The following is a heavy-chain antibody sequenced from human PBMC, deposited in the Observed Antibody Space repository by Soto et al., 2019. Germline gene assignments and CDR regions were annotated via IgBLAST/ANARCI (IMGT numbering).Heavy chain of an antibody. D-gene: IGHD2-15*01. J-gene: IGHJ6*02. CDR3: ASTNYCSVGSCCSYYSAYYGMDV. CDR2: ISYDGSNK. V-gene: IGHV3-30-3*01. CDR1: GFTFSSYA. Sequence: GGSLRLSCAASGFTFSSYAMHWVRQAPGKGLEWVAVISYDGSNKYYADSVKGQFTISRDTSKNTLYLQKNSLRAEDTPVYYCASTNYCSVGSCCSYYSAYYGMDVWGQGTTVTVSS.